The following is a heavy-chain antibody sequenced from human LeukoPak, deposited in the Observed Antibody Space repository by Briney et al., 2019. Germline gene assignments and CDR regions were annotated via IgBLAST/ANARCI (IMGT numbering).Heavy chain of an antibody. D-gene: IGHD2-21*01. Sequence: PSETLSLTCTVSGGSISSYYWSWIRQPPGKGLEWIGYIYYSGSTNYNPSLKSRVTISVDTSKNQFSLKLSSVTAADTAVYYCASVVDLGGLDYWGQGTLVTVSS. CDR3: ASVVDLGGLDY. CDR2: IYYSGST. J-gene: IGHJ4*02. V-gene: IGHV4-59*12. CDR1: GGSISSYY.